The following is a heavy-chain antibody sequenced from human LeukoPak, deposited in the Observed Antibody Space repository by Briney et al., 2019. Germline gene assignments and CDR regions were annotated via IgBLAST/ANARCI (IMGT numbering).Heavy chain of an antibody. J-gene: IGHJ4*02. Sequence: SVKVSCKASGGTFSSYAISWVRQAPGQGLEWMGRIIPILGIANYAQKFQGRVTITADKSTSTAYMELSSLRSEDTAVYYCARGLNYGDYVSYWGQGTLVTVSS. D-gene: IGHD4-17*01. CDR1: GGTFSSYA. CDR3: ARGLNYGDYVSY. CDR2: IIPILGIA. V-gene: IGHV1-69*04.